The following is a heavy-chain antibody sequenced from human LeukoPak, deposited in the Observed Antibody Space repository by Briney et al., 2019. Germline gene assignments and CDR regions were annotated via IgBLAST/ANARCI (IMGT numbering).Heavy chain of an antibody. D-gene: IGHD3-10*01. CDR1: GGSFSGYY. J-gene: IGHJ3*02. Sequence: SETLSLTCAVYGGSFSGYYWSWIRQPPGKGLEWIGEINHSGSTNYNPSLKSRVTISVDTSKTQFSLKLSSVTAADTAVYYCTRGRRGSYYYGSGRGALDIWGQGTMVTVSS. V-gene: IGHV4-34*01. CDR2: INHSGST. CDR3: TRGRRGSYYYGSGRGALDI.